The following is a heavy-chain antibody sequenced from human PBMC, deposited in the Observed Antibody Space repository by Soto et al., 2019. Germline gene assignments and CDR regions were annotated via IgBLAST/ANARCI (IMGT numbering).Heavy chain of an antibody. CDR1: GGTFSSYA. V-gene: IGHV1-69*13. J-gene: IGHJ4*02. CDR3: ARVTAGIVGAIDGTFDY. D-gene: IGHD1-26*01. Sequence: SVKVSCKASGGTFSSYAISWVRQAPGQGLEWMGGIIPIFGTANYAQKFQGRVTITADESTSTAYMELSSLRSEDTAVYYCARVTAGIVGAIDGTFDYWGQGTLVTVSS. CDR2: IIPIFGTA.